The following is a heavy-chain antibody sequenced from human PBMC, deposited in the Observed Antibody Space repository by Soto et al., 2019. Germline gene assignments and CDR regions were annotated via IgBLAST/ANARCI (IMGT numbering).Heavy chain of an antibody. CDR1: GFTFSGYA. CDR3: AKGLTREDYGMDV. CDR2: ISGSGGST. J-gene: IGHJ6*02. Sequence: GGSLRLSCAASGFTFSGYAMSWVRQAPGKGLEWVSAISGSGGSTYYADSVKGRFTISRDNSKNTLYLQMNNLRAEDTAVYYCAKGLTREDYGMDVWGQGTTVTVSS. D-gene: IGHD1-26*01. V-gene: IGHV3-23*01.